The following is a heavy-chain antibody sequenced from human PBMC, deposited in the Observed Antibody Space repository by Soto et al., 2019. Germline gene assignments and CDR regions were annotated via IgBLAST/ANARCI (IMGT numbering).Heavy chain of an antibody. J-gene: IGHJ6*02. CDR1: GLTFSTYA. CDR2: IGGSGTGGRT. V-gene: IGHV3-23*01. CDR3: SKSPGGLDGYNSDYYGMDV. Sequence: EVHLLESGGDLVQPGGSLRLSCTASGLTFSTYAMNWVRQAPGKGLEWVSAIGGSGTGGRTYYADSVKGRFTISRDNSKNTVYLQMNSLRADDTALYYWSKSPGGLDGYNSDYYGMDVWGQGTTVTVSS. D-gene: IGHD5-12*01.